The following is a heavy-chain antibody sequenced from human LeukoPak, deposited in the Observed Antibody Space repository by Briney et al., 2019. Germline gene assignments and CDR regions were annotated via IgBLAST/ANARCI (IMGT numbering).Heavy chain of an antibody. CDR3: ARGGGSYYGYYFDY. CDR2: ISYDGSNK. D-gene: IGHD1-26*01. V-gene: IGHV3-30-3*01. CDR1: GFTFSSYA. J-gene: IGHJ4*02. Sequence: PGGSLRLSCATSGFTFSSYAMHWVRQAPGKGLEWVAVISYDGSNKYYADSVKGRFTISRDNSKNTLYLQMNSLRAEDTAVYYCARGGGSYYGYYFDYWGQGTLVTVSS.